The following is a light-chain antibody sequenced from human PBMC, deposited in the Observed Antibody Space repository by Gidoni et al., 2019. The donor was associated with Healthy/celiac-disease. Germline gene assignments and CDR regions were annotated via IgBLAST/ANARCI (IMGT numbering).Light chain of an antibody. Sequence: DIQMTQSPSSLSASVGDRVTITCRASQSISSYLNWYRKKPEKATKLLSYVASSLQSGVPSRFSGSGSGTDFNLTISSLQHEDFATYYCQQSYSTPAVTFGQGTKVEIK. CDR1: QSISSY. CDR3: QQSYSTPAVT. V-gene: IGKV1-39*01. CDR2: VAS. J-gene: IGKJ1*01.